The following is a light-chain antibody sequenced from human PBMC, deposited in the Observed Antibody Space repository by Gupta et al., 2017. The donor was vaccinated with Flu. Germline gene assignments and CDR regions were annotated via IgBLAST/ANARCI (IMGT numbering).Light chain of an antibody. CDR3: QQYGSSPWT. Sequence: EIVLTQSPGTLSLSPGERATLSCRASQNVSSRYFAWYQQKPGQAPRLLMYGASSRANGIPDRFSGRGSGTELTLTISRLEPEDFAVYYCQQYGSSPWTFGQGTKVEI. CDR2: GAS. V-gene: IGKV3-20*01. CDR1: QNVSSRY. J-gene: IGKJ1*01.